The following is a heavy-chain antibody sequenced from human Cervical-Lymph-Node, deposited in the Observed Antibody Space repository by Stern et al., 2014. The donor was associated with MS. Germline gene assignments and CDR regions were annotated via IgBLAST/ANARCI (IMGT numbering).Heavy chain of an antibody. J-gene: IGHJ4*02. V-gene: IGHV3-53*01. CDR1: GFTVSRDY. Sequence: EDQLVESGGGVIQPGGSLRLSCTASGFTVSRDYMTLVRQAPGKGLEWVSLKTNVGSHFYTDSVKGRFTISRDDSKNTVYLHMTSLRAEDTAMYYCARDTSSPERSDWWGQGTLVTVSS. CDR3: ARDTSSPERSDW. CDR2: KTNVGSH. D-gene: IGHD1-1*01.